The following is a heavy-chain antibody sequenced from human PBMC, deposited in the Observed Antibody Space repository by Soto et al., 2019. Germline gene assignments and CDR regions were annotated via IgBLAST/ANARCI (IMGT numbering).Heavy chain of an antibody. J-gene: IGHJ4*02. CDR1: GFTFSRYS. V-gene: IGHV3-21*01. D-gene: IGHD3-10*01. Sequence: GGSLRLSCAASGFTFSRYSMNCVRQAPGKGLEWVSSISSSSSYIYYADSVKGRFTISRDNAKNSLYLQMNSLRAEDTAVYYCARLGFGELSYYFDYWGQGTLVTVSS. CDR2: ISSSSSYI. CDR3: ARLGFGELSYYFDY.